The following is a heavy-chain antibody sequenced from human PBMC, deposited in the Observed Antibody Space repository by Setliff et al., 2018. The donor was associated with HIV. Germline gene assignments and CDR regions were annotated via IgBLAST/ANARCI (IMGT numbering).Heavy chain of an antibody. CDR2: IFYGGNA. V-gene: IGHV4-59*12. J-gene: IGHJ3*02. Sequence: LSLTCTVSAGALRSYYWSWIRQSPGKGLEWIGYIFYGGNANYSPSLKGRVTMSLDTSRNQFSLKLTSVTAADTAVYYCASTGHIEIDPLQPFEIWGQGTMVTVSS. CDR1: AGALRSYY. CDR3: ASTGHIEIDPLQPFEI. D-gene: IGHD5-12*01.